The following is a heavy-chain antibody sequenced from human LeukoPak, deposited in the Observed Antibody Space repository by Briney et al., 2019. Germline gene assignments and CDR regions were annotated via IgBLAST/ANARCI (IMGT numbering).Heavy chain of an antibody. CDR3: ARGRTYYYGSGSFVY. Sequence: PSETLSLTCTVSGGSISSYYWSWIRQPPGKGLEWIGYIYYSGSTNYNPSLKSRVTISVDTSKNQFSLKLSSVTAADTAVYYCARGRTYYYGSGSFVYWGQGTLVTVSS. J-gene: IGHJ4*02. CDR1: GGSISSYY. D-gene: IGHD3-10*01. CDR2: IYYSGST. V-gene: IGHV4-59*01.